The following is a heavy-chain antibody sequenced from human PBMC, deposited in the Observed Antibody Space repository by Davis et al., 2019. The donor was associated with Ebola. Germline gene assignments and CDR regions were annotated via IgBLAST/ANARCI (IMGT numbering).Heavy chain of an antibody. CDR2: IRGSGGHT. V-gene: IGHV3-23*01. D-gene: IGHD1-1*01. Sequence: GGSLRLSCAAFGFSFSSYPMSWVRQAPGKGLEWVSGIRGSGGHTYYADSVKGRFSISRDSSKNTLYLQMNSLRAEDTAVYYCAKDLIELIWTEPDYWGQGTLVTVSS. J-gene: IGHJ4*02. CDR1: GFSFSSYP. CDR3: AKDLIELIWTEPDY.